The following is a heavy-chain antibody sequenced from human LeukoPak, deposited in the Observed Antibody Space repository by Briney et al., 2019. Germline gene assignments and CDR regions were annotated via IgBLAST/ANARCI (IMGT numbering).Heavy chain of an antibody. J-gene: IGHJ4*02. CDR3: ARSSGAAANLFVT. Sequence: SETLSLTCTVSGGSISSYYWSWIRQPPGKGLEWIGYIYYSGSTNYNPSLKSRVTISVDTSKNQFSLKLSSVTAADTAVYYCARSSGAAANLFVTWGQGTLVTVSS. D-gene: IGHD3-22*01. CDR2: IYYSGST. CDR1: GGSISSYY. V-gene: IGHV4-59*08.